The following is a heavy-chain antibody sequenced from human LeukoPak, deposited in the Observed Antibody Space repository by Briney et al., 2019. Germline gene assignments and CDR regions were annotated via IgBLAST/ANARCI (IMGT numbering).Heavy chain of an antibody. CDR2: INPNSGGT. J-gene: IGHJ4*02. D-gene: IGHD6-6*01. Sequence: ASVKVSCKASGYTFTSYGISWVRQAPGQGLEWMGWINPNSGGTNYAQKFQGRVTMTRDTSISTAYMELSRLRSDDTAVYYCAREPEYSSSSYFDYWGQGTLVTVSS. CDR1: GYTFTSYG. V-gene: IGHV1-2*02. CDR3: AREPEYSSSSYFDY.